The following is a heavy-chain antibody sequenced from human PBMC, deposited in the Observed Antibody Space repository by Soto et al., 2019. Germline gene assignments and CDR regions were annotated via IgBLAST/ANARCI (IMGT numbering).Heavy chain of an antibody. CDR2: IYYSGST. V-gene: IGHV4-39*01. Sequence: PSETLSLTCTVSGGSISSSSYYWGWIRQPPGKGLDWIGSIYYSGSTYYNPSLKSRVTISVDTYKNQCSLKLSSVTAADTAVYYCARRRSGWYSCWFDPWGQGTLVTVSS. CDR3: ARRRSGWYSCWFDP. CDR1: GGSISSSSYY. J-gene: IGHJ5*02. D-gene: IGHD6-19*01.